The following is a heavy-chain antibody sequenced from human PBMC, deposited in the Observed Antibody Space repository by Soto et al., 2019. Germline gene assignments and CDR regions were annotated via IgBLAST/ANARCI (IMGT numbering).Heavy chain of an antibody. Sequence: QVHMVQSGPEVKKPGASVKVSCKASGYTFTSFGISWVRQAPGQGLEWMGRISTYNGNTDYAQKFQDRVTMTTDTSMATAYMELRTLRSDDTAVYYCASDDLLTGALDYWGQGTLVTVSS. D-gene: IGHD3-9*01. V-gene: IGHV1-18*01. CDR1: GYTFTSFG. J-gene: IGHJ4*02. CDR3: ASDDLLTGALDY. CDR2: ISTYNGNT.